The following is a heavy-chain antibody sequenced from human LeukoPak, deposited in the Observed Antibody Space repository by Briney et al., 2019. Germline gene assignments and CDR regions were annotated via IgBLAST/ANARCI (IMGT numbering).Heavy chain of an antibody. CDR3: ARRSTVTRDLDI. D-gene: IGHD4-17*01. CDR1: GFTVSTNY. Sequence: GGSLRLSCAASGFTVSTNYMVWVRQAPGKGLEWVSVIYSDGDGGDTYYADPVKGRFTISRDNSKDTVYLQLNGLRAEDTAVYYCARRSTVTRDLDIWGQGTMVTVSS. J-gene: IGHJ3*02. CDR2: IYSDGDGGDT. V-gene: IGHV3-66*04.